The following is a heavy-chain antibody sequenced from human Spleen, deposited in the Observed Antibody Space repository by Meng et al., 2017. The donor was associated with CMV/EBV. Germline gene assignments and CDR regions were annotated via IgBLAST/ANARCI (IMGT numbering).Heavy chain of an antibody. CDR3: ARGYRSGWDMGY. CDR2: ISAYHGNT. V-gene: IGHV1-18*01. CDR1: GYTFTSSG. D-gene: IGHD6-19*01. J-gene: IGHJ4*02. Sequence: SSQASGYTFTSSGIIWVRPAPAPGLEWMGWISAYHGNTTYAQKLQGSVTMTTDTSTSTAYMELRSLRSDDTAVYSCARGYRSGWDMGYWGQGTLVTVSS.